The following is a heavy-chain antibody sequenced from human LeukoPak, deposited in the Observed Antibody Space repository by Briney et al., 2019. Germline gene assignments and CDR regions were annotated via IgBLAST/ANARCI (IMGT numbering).Heavy chain of an antibody. CDR1: GYSFTDYW. J-gene: IGHJ4*02. CDR3: AIRYSGSYNDY. V-gene: IGHV5-51*01. Sequence: GESLKISCQGSGYSFTDYWIGWVRQMPGKGLEWMGIIYPGDSDTKYSPSFKGQVTMSADKSSSTAYLEWSSLKASDTAMYYCAIRYSGSYNDYWGQGTLVTVSS. D-gene: IGHD1-26*01. CDR2: IYPGDSDT.